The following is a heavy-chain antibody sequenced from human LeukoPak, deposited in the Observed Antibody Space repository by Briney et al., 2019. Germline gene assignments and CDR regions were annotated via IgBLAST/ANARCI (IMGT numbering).Heavy chain of an antibody. CDR3: ARSLGYGGNFYDY. CDR1: GGSFSGYY. V-gene: IGHV4-34*01. Sequence: SETLSLTCAVYGGSFSGYYWSWIRQPPGKGLEWIGEINHSGSTNYNPSLKSRVTISVDTSKNQFSLKLSSVTAADTAVYYCARSLGYGGNFYDYWGQGTLVTVSS. D-gene: IGHD4-23*01. J-gene: IGHJ4*02. CDR2: INHSGST.